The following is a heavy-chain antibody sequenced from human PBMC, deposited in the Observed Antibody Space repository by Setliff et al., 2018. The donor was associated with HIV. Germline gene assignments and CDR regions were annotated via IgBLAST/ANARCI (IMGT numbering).Heavy chain of an antibody. D-gene: IGHD3-22*01. V-gene: IGHV3-11*01. CDR3: ARLSGSFHGGKVVITTSYYFDY. J-gene: IGHJ4*02. CDR1: GLPFRDYY. Sequence: VGSLRLSCAGSGLPFRDYYMSWIRQAPGQGPEWISYISTTGDTIHYADSVKGRFTISRDNAKNSLYLQMNSLRAEDTALYYCARLSGSFHGGKVVITTSYYFDYWGQGTLVTVSS. CDR2: ISTTGDTI.